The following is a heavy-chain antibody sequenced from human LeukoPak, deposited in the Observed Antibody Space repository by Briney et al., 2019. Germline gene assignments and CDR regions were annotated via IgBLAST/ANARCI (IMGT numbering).Heavy chain of an antibody. CDR1: GFTFSSYA. CDR2: ISGSGGST. J-gene: IGHJ6*02. D-gene: IGHD3-3*01. V-gene: IGHV3-23*01. CDR3: ARERIGFLEWQEGYYYYGMGV. Sequence: GGSLRLSCAASGFTFSSYAMSWIRQAPGKGLEWVSAISGSGGSTYYADSVKGRFTISRDNSKNTLYLQMNSLRAEDTAVYYCARERIGFLEWQEGYYYYGMGVWGQGTTVTVSS.